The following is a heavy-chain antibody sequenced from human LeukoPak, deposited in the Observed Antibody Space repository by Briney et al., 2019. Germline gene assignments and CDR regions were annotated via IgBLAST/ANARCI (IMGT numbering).Heavy chain of an antibody. CDR1: GFTFSSLG. CDR2: IIGSGGIT. D-gene: IGHD2-15*01. CDR3: AKERGCCFGSCARIPHY. J-gene: IGHJ4*02. V-gene: IGHV3-23*01. Sequence: PGGSLRLSCAASGFTFSSLGMTWGRQAPGKGVEWVYTIIGSGGITYYAASVKGRFTISRDNSKHTVYLQVSSLRAEDTAVYFCAKERGCCFGSCARIPHYGGEGTLVSVSS.